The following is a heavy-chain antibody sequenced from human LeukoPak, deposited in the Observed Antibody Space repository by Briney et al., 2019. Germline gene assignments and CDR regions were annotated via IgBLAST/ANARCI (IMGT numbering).Heavy chain of an antibody. CDR1: GGSINSYY. CDR2: IYTSGST. CDR3: ARVRRIAAAGSDWFDP. V-gene: IGHV4-4*07. D-gene: IGHD6-13*01. Sequence: PSETLSLTCTVSGGSINSYYWSWIRQPPGKGLEWIGRIYTSGSTNYNPSLKSRVTMSVDTSKNQFSLKLSSVTAADTAVYYCARVRRIAAAGSDWFDPWGQGTLVTVSS. J-gene: IGHJ5*02.